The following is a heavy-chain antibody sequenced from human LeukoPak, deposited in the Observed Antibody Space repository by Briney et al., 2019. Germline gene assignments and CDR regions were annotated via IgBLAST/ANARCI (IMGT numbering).Heavy chain of an antibody. CDR3: ARGDGYHRL. V-gene: IGHV3-7*01. Sequence: GGSLRLSCAASGFTFTTYWMTWVRQAPGRGLEWVAKVKQDGSEKYYADSVKGRFTISRDNAKNSLSLQMNSLRVEDTAVYFCARGDGYHRLWGQGTLVTVSS. CDR1: GFTFTTYW. J-gene: IGHJ4*02. D-gene: IGHD5-24*01. CDR2: VKQDGSEK.